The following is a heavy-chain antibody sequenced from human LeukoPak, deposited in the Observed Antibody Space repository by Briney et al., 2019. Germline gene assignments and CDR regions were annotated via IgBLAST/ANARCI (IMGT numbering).Heavy chain of an antibody. CDR1: GFNFSDYS. D-gene: IGHD1-26*01. CDR2: ISSGAGTI. J-gene: IGHJ4*02. V-gene: IGHV3-11*04. CDR3: ARVGGSYSVYYFDY. Sequence: GGSLRLSCAASGFNFSDYSMSWIRQAPGKGLEWVSYISSGAGTIYYADSVKGRFTISRDNAKNSLYLQMNSLRAEDTAVYYCARVGGSYSVYYFDYWGQGTLVTVSS.